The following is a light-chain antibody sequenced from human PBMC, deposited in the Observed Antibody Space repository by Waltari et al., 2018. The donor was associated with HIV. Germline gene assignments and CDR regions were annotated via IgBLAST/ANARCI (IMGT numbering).Light chain of an antibody. CDR1: SSNLGNNY. V-gene: IGLV1-51*01. CDR3: GTWDSSLSADV. CDR2: NNN. Sequence: SVLTQPPSVSAAPGQKVTISCPGSSSNLGNNYVSWYQQLPETAPKLLIYNNNKRPSGIPDRFSGSKSGTSATLGITGLQTGDEADYYCGTWDSSLSADVFGGGTKLTVL. J-gene: IGLJ3*02.